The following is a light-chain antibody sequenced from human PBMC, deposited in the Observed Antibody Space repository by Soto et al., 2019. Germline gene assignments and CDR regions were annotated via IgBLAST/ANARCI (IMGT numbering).Light chain of an antibody. CDR1: QSVLYTPNNKNY. J-gene: IGKJ2*01. CDR2: WAS. Sequence: DIVMTQSPDSLAVSLGERATMNCKSSQSVLYTPNNKNYLAWFQQKPGQPPKLLIYWASNGESGAPDRFSGSGSGTDFTLTISSVQAEDVAVYYGHQFAGEPFTFGQGTKLEIK. CDR3: HQFAGEPFT. V-gene: IGKV4-1*01.